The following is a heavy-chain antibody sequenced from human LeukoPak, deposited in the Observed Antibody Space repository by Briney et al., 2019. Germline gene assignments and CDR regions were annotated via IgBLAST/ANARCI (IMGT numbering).Heavy chain of an antibody. CDR1: GDTFSSYA. CDR2: IIPIFGTA. V-gene: IGHV1-69*05. J-gene: IGHJ4*02. CDR3: ARGNYGDYVWYFDY. Sequence: SVKVSCKASGDTFSSYAISWVRQAPGQGLEWMGGIIPIFGTANYAQKFQGRVTITTDESTSTAYMELSSPRSEDTAVYYCARGNYGDYVWYFDYWGQGTLVTVSS. D-gene: IGHD4-17*01.